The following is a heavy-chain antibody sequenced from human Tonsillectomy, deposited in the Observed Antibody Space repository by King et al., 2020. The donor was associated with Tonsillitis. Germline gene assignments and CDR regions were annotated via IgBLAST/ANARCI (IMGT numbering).Heavy chain of an antibody. Sequence: VQLVESGGGVVQPGRSRRLSCAASGFTFSSYGMHWVRQAPGKGLEWVALISYDGSDKYYADSVKGRFTISRDNSKNTLYLQMNSLIAEDTAVYYCAKVEIAYDYWGQGTLVTVSS. CDR3: AKVEIAYDY. CDR2: ISYDGSDK. J-gene: IGHJ4*02. D-gene: IGHD3-22*01. V-gene: IGHV3-30*18. CDR1: GFTFSSYG.